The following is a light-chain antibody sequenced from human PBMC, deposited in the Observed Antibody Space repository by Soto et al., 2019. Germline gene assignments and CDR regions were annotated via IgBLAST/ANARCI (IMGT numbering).Light chain of an antibody. CDR2: TNN. J-gene: IGLJ1*01. Sequence: QAVVTQPPSASGTPGQRVTISCSGSGSNIGSNSVNWYQQLPGRAPKLLIYTNNQRRSGVPDRCSGSKSGTSASLVIGGLQSEDEAHYYCATWDDTLNAYVFGTGTKLTVL. V-gene: IGLV1-44*01. CDR1: GSNIGSNS. CDR3: ATWDDTLNAYV.